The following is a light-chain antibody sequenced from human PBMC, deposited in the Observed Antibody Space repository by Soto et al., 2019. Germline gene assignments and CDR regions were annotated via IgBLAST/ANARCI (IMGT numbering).Light chain of an antibody. Sequence: AIQLTQSPSSLSASVGDRVTITCRASQGISSALAWYQQKPGKAPKLLIYDASSLESGVPSRFSGSGSGTDFTLTISSLQPEDVATYYCQQFNSYPTFGQGTQVEIK. CDR1: QGISSA. V-gene: IGKV1-13*02. CDR3: QQFNSYPT. J-gene: IGKJ1*01. CDR2: DAS.